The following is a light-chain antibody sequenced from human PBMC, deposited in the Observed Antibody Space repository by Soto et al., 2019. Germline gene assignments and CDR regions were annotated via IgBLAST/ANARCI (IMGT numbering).Light chain of an antibody. V-gene: IGKV1-33*01. CDR2: DAS. Sequence: DIQMTQSPSSLSASVGDRVTITCQASQDITSYLNWYQHKPGKAPKLLIYDASILEAGVPPRFSGSGSGTDFTLTISSLQPEDVATYYCQHCDYLPIFGPGTTVDFQ. CDR3: QHCDYLPI. J-gene: IGKJ3*01. CDR1: QDITSY.